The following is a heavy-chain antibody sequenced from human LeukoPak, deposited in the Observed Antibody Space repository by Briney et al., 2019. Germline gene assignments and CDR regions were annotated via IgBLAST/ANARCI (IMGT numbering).Heavy chain of an antibody. CDR2: IKPNSGGT. Sequence: ASVKVSCKASGCTFAGYYIHWVRQAPGQGLEWLGWIKPNSGGTQLAQKFQGRVTMARDTSLSTAYVELSRLTSDDTAIYYCASAESHDYGETWGQGTLITVSS. V-gene: IGHV1-2*02. CDR3: ASAESHDYGET. J-gene: IGHJ4*02. CDR1: GCTFAGYY. D-gene: IGHD3-16*01.